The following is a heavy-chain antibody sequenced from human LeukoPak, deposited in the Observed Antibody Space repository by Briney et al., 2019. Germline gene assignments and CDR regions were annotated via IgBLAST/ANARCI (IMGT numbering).Heavy chain of an antibody. CDR2: IKSKTDGGAT. J-gene: IGHJ4*02. D-gene: IGHD3-22*01. Sequence: GGSLRLSCAASGFTFSNAWMSWVRQAPGKGLEWVGRIKSKTDGGATDYAAPVKGRFTISRDDSKNTLYLQMNSLKTEDTAVYYCTTDRGTYYYDSSGYSVGYYWGQGTLVTVSS. V-gene: IGHV3-15*01. CDR1: GFTFSNAW. CDR3: TTDRGTYYYDSSGYSVGYY.